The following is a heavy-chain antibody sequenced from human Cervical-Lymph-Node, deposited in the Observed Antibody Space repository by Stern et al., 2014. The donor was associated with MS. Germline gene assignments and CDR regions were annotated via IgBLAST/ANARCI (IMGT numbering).Heavy chain of an antibody. CDR3: ARIKQSVPAGYFDY. V-gene: IGHV4-61*01. J-gene: IGHJ4*02. CDR2: IYYSGTT. Sequence: VPLVESGPGLVKPSETLSLTCTVSGGSVNSGSYYWSWIRQPPGKGLEWIGYIYYSGTTSYNPSLTSRVTILIDTSKTQFSLKVSSVTAADTAVYYCARIKQSVPAGYFDYWGPGTLVSVSS. D-gene: IGHD6-6*01. CDR1: GGSVNSGSYY.